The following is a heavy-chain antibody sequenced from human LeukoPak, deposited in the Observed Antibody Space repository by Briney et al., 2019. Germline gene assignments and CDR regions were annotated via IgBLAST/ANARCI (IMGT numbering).Heavy chain of an antibody. CDR3: ARGRVHDASGPPGDN. D-gene: IGHD3-22*01. CDR1: GYTFTGYY. V-gene: IGHV1-2*02. CDR2: MNPDSGDT. J-gene: IGHJ4*02. Sequence: ASVKVSLKASGYTFTGYYMHWVRQAPGQGPEWMGWMNPDSGDTQYAQEFQGRVTMTRDASISTAYMELISLRSDDSAVYYCARGRVHDASGPPGDNWGQGTLVTVSS.